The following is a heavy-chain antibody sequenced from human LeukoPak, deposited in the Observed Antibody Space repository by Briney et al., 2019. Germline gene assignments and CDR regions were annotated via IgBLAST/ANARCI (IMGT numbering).Heavy chain of an antibody. J-gene: IGHJ4*02. D-gene: IGHD4-17*01. CDR2: IIPIFGTA. Sequence: GASVKASCKASGGTFSSYAISWVRQAPGQGLEWMGGIIPIFGTANYAQKFQGRVTITTDESTSTAYMELSSLRSEDTAVYYCARGPSTTVTTTLPFDYWGQGTLVTVSS. CDR3: ARGPSTTVTTTLPFDY. CDR1: GGTFSSYA. V-gene: IGHV1-69*05.